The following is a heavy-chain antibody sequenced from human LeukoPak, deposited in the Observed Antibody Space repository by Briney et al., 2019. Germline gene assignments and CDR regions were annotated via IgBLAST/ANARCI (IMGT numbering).Heavy chain of an antibody. CDR1: GFTFDDYA. J-gene: IGHJ4*02. V-gene: IGHV3-43*01. CDR3: TRDTDFGSPTNYFDH. CDR2: ISWEGHTT. Sequence: GGSLRLSCAASGFTFDDYAMHWVRQAPGKGLQWVXLISWEGHTTYYADSVRGRFTISRDNTKNSLFLEMKSLTTDDTAFYYCTRDTDFGSPTNYFDHWGQGTLVSVSS. D-gene: IGHD3-10*01.